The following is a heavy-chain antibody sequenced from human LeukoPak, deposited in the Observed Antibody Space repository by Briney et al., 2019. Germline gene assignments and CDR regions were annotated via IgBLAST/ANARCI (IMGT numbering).Heavy chain of an antibody. J-gene: IGHJ4*02. D-gene: IGHD1-26*01. Sequence: GGSLRLSCAASGFTFSSYAMSWVRQAPGKGLEWVSAISGSGGSTYYADSVKGRFTISRDNSKNTLYLQMNSLRAEDTAVYYCARGSLRWGANYFDYWGQGTLVTVSS. V-gene: IGHV3-23*01. CDR1: GFTFSSYA. CDR3: ARGSLRWGANYFDY. CDR2: ISGSGGST.